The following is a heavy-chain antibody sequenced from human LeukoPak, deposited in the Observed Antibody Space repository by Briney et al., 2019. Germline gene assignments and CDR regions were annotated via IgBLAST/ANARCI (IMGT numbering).Heavy chain of an antibody. V-gene: IGHV3-23*01. D-gene: IGHD3-3*01. CDR3: VKDGEWTFDV. Sequence: GGSLRLSCAASGFTFSSYAMSWVRQAPGKGLEWVSAISGSGGSTYYADSVKGRFTISRDNAKNSLYLQMNSLRAEDTAIYYCVKDGEWTFDVWGQGTMVTVS. J-gene: IGHJ3*01. CDR1: GFTFSSYA. CDR2: ISGSGGST.